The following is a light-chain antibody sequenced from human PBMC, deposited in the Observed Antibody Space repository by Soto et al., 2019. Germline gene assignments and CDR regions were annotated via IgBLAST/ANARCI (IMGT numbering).Light chain of an antibody. Sequence: QSALTQPPSVSGSPGQSVAISCTGTSSDVGSYNRVFWYQQPPGAAPKLMIYEVSNRPSGVPDRFSGSKSGNTASLTISGLQAEDEADYYCNSYTGSSTYVFGTGTQVTVL. CDR3: NSYTGSSTYV. V-gene: IGLV2-18*02. CDR1: SSDVGSYNR. CDR2: EVS. J-gene: IGLJ1*01.